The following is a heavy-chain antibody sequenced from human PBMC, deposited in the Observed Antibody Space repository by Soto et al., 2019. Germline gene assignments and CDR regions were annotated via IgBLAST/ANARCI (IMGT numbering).Heavy chain of an antibody. CDR1: GFTFSRYT. J-gene: IGHJ4*02. CDR2: ISDDGNNK. Sequence: QVQLVESGGGVVQPGRSLRLSCAASGFTFSRYTMHWVRQAPGKGLEWMAFISDDGNNKYYADSVKGQFTISRDNSKNTLYLQMNRLRTEDTAVYYCARDDEGGSDCELGYWGQGTLVTVSS. CDR3: ARDDEGGSDCELGY. D-gene: IGHD3-10*01. V-gene: IGHV3-30-3*01.